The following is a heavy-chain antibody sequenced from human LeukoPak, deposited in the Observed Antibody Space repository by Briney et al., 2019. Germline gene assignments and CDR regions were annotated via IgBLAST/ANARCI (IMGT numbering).Heavy chain of an antibody. CDR1: GFAFSSYA. Sequence: GGSLRLSCAASGFAFSSYAMSWVRQAPGKGLEWVSAISGSGGSTYYADSVKGRFTISRDNSKNTLYLQMNSLRAEDTAVYYCARPDTAMEYYFDYWGQGTLVTVSS. J-gene: IGHJ4*02. D-gene: IGHD5-18*01. CDR2: ISGSGGST. CDR3: ARPDTAMEYYFDY. V-gene: IGHV3-23*01.